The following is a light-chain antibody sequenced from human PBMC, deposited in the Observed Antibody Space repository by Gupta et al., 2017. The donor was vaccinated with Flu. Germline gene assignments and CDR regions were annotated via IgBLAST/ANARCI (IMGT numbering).Light chain of an antibody. CDR3: QAWDISTGV. CDR1: KLGDKY. V-gene: IGLV3-1*01. CDR2: QDN. J-gene: IGLJ1*01. Sequence: SYELTQPPSVSVSPGQTARITCSGDKLGDKYTCWYQQKPGQSPVLVIYQDNKRPSGIPERFSGSNSGNTATLTISGTQTMDEADYYCQAWDISTGVFGTGTKVTVL.